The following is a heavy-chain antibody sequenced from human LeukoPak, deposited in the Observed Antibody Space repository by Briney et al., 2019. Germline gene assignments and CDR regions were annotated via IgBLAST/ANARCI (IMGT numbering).Heavy chain of an antibody. CDR3: ARDHYHKIHSVMVTAPDY. D-gene: IGHD2-21*02. Sequence: ASVKVSCKASGYTFTNYYMHWVRQAPGEGLKWMGIINPTGGSTSYAQKFQGRVTMTRDTSTSTVYMELSSLRSEDTAVYYCARDHYHKIHSVMVTAPDYWGQGTLVIVSS. CDR1: GYTFTNYY. CDR2: INPTGGST. J-gene: IGHJ4*02. V-gene: IGHV1-46*01.